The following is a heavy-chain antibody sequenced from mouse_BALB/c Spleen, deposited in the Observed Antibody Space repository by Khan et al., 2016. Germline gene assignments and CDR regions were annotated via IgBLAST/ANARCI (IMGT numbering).Heavy chain of an antibody. J-gene: IGHJ4*01. CDR1: GYSFTNSG. V-gene: IGHV9-3*02. Sequence: QIQLVQSGPELRKPGETVKISCKASGYSFTNSGMNWVRQAPGQGLKWMGWINTNTGEPTYAEEFKGRFAFSLETSASTACLQINNLKNEDTATYFCTIDWYYAMDYWGQGTSVTVSS. CDR3: TIDWYYAMDY. CDR2: INTNTGEP.